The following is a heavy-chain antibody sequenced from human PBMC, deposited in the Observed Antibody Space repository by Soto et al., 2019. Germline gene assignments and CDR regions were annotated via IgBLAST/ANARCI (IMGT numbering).Heavy chain of an antibody. CDR2: ISAYNGNT. CDR3: AIFWSGGNWFDP. V-gene: IGHV1-18*04. D-gene: IGHD3-3*01. J-gene: IGHJ5*02. CDR1: GYTSTSYG. Sequence: ASVKVSCKASGYTSTSYGISWVRQAPGQGLEWMGWISAYNGNTNYAQKLQGRVTMTTDTSTSTAYMELRSLRSDDTAVYYCAIFWSGGNWFDPWGQGTLVTVSS.